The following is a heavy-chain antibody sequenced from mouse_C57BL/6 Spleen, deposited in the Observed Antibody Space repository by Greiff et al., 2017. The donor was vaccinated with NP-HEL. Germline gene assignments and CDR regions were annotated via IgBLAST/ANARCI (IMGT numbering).Heavy chain of an antibody. CDR2: IWGDGST. V-gene: IGHV2-3*01. J-gene: IGHJ3*01. Sequence: VMLVESGPGLVAPSQSLSITCTVSGFSLTSYGVSWVRQPPGKGLEWLGVIWGDGSTNYHSALISRLSISKDNSKSQVFLKLNSLQTDDTATYYCAKGGDDGYYSWFAYWGQGTLVTVSA. D-gene: IGHD2-3*01. CDR1: GFSLTSYG. CDR3: AKGGDDGYYSWFAY.